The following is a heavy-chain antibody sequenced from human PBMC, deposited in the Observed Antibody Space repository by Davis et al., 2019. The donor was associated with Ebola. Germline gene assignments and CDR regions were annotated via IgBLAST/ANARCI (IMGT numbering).Heavy chain of an antibody. CDR1: GGSISNSY. CDR2: IYFSGNI. J-gene: IGHJ5*02. CDR3: ARWNYHVLWGGWFDP. D-gene: IGHD3-9*01. Sequence: MPSETLSLTCTVSGGSISNSYWSWIRQPPGKGLEWIGYIYFSGNIDYNPSLKSRASISVDTSQNQFSLNLNSVTAADTAVYYWARWNYHVLWGGWFDPWGQGTLVTVSS. V-gene: IGHV4-59*01.